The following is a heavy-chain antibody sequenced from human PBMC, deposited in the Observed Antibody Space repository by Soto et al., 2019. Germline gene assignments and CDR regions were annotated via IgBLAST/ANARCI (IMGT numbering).Heavy chain of an antibody. J-gene: IGHJ4*02. D-gene: IGHD3-22*01. Sequence: QVQLVQSGAEVKKAGSSVKVSCKASGDTFSSYTISWVRQAPGQGLERMGRIIPSPDVANYAQKFQGRVTITADKSTSTAYMELRSLRSEDTAVYYCARDYYDSNGYLDYWGQGTLVSVSS. V-gene: IGHV1-69*08. CDR1: GDTFSSYT. CDR2: IIPSPDVA. CDR3: ARDYYDSNGYLDY.